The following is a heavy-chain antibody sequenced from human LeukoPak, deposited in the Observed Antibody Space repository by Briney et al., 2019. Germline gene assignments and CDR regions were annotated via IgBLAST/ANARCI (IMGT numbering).Heavy chain of an antibody. CDR2: INHSGST. V-gene: IGHV4-34*01. Sequence: SETLSLTCAVYGGSFSGYYWSWIRQPPGKGLEWIGEINHSGSTNYNPSLKSRVTISVDTSKNQFSLELSSVTAEDTAVYYCARSRRRITMVRGVIPYFDYWGQGTLVTVSS. D-gene: IGHD3-10*01. CDR1: GGSFSGYY. J-gene: IGHJ4*02. CDR3: ARSRRRITMVRGVIPYFDY.